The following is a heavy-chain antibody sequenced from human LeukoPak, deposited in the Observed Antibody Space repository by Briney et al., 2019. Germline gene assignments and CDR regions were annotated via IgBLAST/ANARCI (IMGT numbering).Heavy chain of an antibody. CDR1: GFTFSDYY. J-gene: IGHJ3*02. D-gene: IGHD3-9*01. CDR3: ARGQYDILTGYSGDAFDI. V-gene: IGHV3-11*04. Sequence: GGSLRLSCAASGFTFSDYYMSWIRQAPGKGLEWVSYISSSGSTIYYADSVKGRFTISRDNAKNSLYLQMNSLRAEDTAVYYCARGQYDILTGYSGDAFDIRGQGTMVTVSS. CDR2: ISSSGSTI.